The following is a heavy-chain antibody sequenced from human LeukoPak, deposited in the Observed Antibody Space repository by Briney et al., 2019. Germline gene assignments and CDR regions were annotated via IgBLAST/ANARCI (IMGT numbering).Heavy chain of an antibody. Sequence: ASVKVSCKASGYTFTSYYMHWVRQAPGQGLEWMGIINPSGGSTSYAQKFQGRVTMTRDTSTSTVYMELSRLRSDDTAVYYCAREIVVVPAATDYWGQGTLVTVSS. CDR3: AREIVVVPAATDY. D-gene: IGHD2-2*01. CDR1: GYTFTSYY. J-gene: IGHJ4*02. CDR2: INPSGGST. V-gene: IGHV1-46*01.